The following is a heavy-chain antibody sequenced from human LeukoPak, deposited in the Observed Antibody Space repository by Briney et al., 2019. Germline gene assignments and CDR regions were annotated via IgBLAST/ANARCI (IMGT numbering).Heavy chain of an antibody. D-gene: IGHD3-10*01. CDR1: GFTFSSYA. Sequence: PGGSLRLSCAASGFTFSSYAMHWVRQAPGKGLEWVAVISYDGSNKYYADSVKGRFTISRDNSKNTLYLQMNSLRAEDTAVYYCARGLSITMVRGVDYWGQGTLVTVSS. CDR3: ARGLSITMVRGVDY. CDR2: ISYDGSNK. J-gene: IGHJ4*02. V-gene: IGHV3-30*04.